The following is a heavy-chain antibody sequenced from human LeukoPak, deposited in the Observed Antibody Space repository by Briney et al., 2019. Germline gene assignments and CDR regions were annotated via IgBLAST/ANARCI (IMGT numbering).Heavy chain of an antibody. D-gene: IGHD3-22*01. Sequence: PGGSLRLSCAASGLTFSTYVMTWVRQAPGKGLEWVSAISGSGGSTYYADSVKGRFTISRDNSKNTLYLQMNSLRAEDTAVYYCAKDFGSGYFSYYFDYWGQGTLVTVS. V-gene: IGHV3-23*01. CDR1: GLTFSTYV. CDR2: ISGSGGST. J-gene: IGHJ4*02. CDR3: AKDFGSGYFSYYFDY.